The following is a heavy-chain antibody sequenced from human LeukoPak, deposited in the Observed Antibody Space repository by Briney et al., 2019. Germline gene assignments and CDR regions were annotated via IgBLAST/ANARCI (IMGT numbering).Heavy chain of an antibody. V-gene: IGHV3-43D*04. CDR2: ISWDGGST. CDR3: AKPYYDSSGYYYFAY. Sequence: GGSLRLSCAASGFTFDDYAMHWVRQAPGKGLEWVSLISWDGGSTYYADSVKGRFTISRDNSKNSLYLQMNSLRAEDTALYYCAKPYYDSSGYYYFAYWGQGTLVTVSS. D-gene: IGHD3-22*01. J-gene: IGHJ4*02. CDR1: GFTFDDYA.